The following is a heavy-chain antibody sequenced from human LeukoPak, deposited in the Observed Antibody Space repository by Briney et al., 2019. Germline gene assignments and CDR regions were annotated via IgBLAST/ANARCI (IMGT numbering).Heavy chain of an antibody. V-gene: IGHV4-4*07. CDR3: VRHLFEQSAFDI. CDR1: GGSISTYY. D-gene: IGHD6-19*01. J-gene: IGHJ3*02. CDR2: LYPSGST. Sequence: KPSETLSLNCTVSGGSISTYYWSRLRQPAGKGPEWIGRLYPSGSTNYNPSLKSRVTMSVDTSKNQFSLKRSSVTAADAAVYYCVRHLFEQSAFDIWGQGTMVTVSS.